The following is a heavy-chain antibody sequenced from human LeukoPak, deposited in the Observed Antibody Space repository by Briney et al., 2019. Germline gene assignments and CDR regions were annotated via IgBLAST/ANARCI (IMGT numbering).Heavy chain of an antibody. D-gene: IGHD3-3*01. CDR3: ATALRFLEWYPY. CDR1: GFTYSDYY. Sequence: PGGSLRLSCAASGFTYSDYYMSWVRQAPGKGLEWVSTVSGGGGSTYYADSVRGRFTVSRDNSKNTLYLQMNILRAEDTALYYCATALRFLEWYPYWGQGTLVTVSS. V-gene: IGHV3-23*01. CDR2: VSGGGGST. J-gene: IGHJ4*02.